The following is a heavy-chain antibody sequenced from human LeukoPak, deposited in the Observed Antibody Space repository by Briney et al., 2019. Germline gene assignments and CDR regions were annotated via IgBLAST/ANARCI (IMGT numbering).Heavy chain of an antibody. Sequence: SETLSLTCAVYGGSFSGYYWSWIRQPPGKGLEWIGEINHSGSTNYNPSLKSRVTISVDTSKNQFSLKLSSVTAEDTAVYYCASQQLSPTWYYYYYMDVWGKGTTVTISS. J-gene: IGHJ6*03. CDR2: INHSGST. D-gene: IGHD6-13*01. CDR3: ASQQLSPTWYYYYYMDV. CDR1: GGSFSGYY. V-gene: IGHV4-34*01.